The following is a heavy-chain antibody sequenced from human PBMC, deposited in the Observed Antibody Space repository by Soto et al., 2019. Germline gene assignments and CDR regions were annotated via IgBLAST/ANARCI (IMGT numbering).Heavy chain of an antibody. D-gene: IGHD5-18*01. V-gene: IGHV4-34*01. J-gene: IGHJ6*02. CDR3: ARGKPSVYRVGPRNFFYYGLDV. Sequence: SESLSLTCAVFSASLGDHYWAWLRQSPDKGLEWIGEVHPSGSTDSNPSLKSRLTLSLDTSKNQFSLNVASVPAADRAVYFCARGKPSVYRVGPRNFFYYGLDVWGPGTTVTVSS. CDR2: VHPSGST. CDR1: SASLGDHY.